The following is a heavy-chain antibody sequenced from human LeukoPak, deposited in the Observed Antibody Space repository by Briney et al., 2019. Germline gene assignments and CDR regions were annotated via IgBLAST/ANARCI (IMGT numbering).Heavy chain of an antibody. CDR3: ARPYEHYGLYGMDV. Sequence: ASVKVSCKASGYTVTSYGISWVRQAPGQGLEWMGWISAYNGNTNYAQKLQGRVTMTTDTSTSTAYMELRSLRSDDTAVYYCARPYEHYGLYGMDVWGQGTTVTVSS. V-gene: IGHV1-18*01. D-gene: IGHD3-10*01. J-gene: IGHJ6*02. CDR2: ISAYNGNT. CDR1: GYTVTSYG.